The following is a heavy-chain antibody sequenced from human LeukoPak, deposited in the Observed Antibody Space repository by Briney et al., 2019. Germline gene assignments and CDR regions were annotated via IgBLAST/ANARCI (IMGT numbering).Heavy chain of an antibody. CDR3: LRDSRYGSGWFEDGLDF. J-gene: IGHJ6*02. CDR2: INDRGST. D-gene: IGHD6-13*01. V-gene: IGHV4-59*02. CDR1: GDSVRSYY. Sequence: PSEILSLTCTVSGDSVRSYYWSWIRQPPGQGLEWLGHINDRGSTNYNTSPPGRVTISIDATKNQFSLKVNSVTAADTAGYYCLRDSRYGSGWFEDGLDFWGQGATVTVSS.